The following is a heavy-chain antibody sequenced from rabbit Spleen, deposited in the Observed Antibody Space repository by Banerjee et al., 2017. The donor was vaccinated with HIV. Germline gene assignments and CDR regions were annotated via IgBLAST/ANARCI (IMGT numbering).Heavy chain of an antibody. V-gene: IGHV1S45*01. CDR3: GRNLAL. CDR2: INTKSGEN. Sequence: QEHLVESGGGLVKPGGSLALTCKASGFSLNYKYVMCWVRQAPGKGLEWIACINTKSGENVYATWSKGRFTISKTSSTTVTLQMTSLTAADTATYFCGRNLALWGPGTLVTVS. J-gene: IGHJ6*01. CDR1: GFSLNYKYV. D-gene: IGHD3-3*01.